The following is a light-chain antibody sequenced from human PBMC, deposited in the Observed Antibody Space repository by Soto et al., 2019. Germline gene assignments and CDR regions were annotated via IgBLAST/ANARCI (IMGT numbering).Light chain of an antibody. CDR3: QQYYSYSLT. J-gene: IGKJ1*01. CDR1: QGISSY. CDR2: AAS. Sequence: AIRMTQSPSSLSASTGDRATITCRASQGISSYLAWYQQKPGKAPKLLIYAASTLQSGVPSRFSGSGSGTDFTLTISCLQSEDFATYYCQQYYSYSLTFGRGTKVDIK. V-gene: IGKV1-8*01.